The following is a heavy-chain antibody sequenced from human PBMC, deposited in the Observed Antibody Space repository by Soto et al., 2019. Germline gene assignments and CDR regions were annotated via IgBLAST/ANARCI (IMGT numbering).Heavy chain of an antibody. V-gene: IGHV2-5*02. J-gene: IGHJ6*02. Sequence: QITLKESGPTLVKPTQTLTPTCTFSGISLSTSGVGVGWIRQPPGKALEWLAIIYWDDNKLHSPSLKSGPTVTTDTSKNRVSRSMARMDLVDTATYYYPYVYDFVWGREAYGMDVSCQGTTVTVSS. CDR3: PYVYDFVWGREAYGMDV. CDR1: GISLSTSGVG. CDR2: IYWDDNK. D-gene: IGHD3-16*01.